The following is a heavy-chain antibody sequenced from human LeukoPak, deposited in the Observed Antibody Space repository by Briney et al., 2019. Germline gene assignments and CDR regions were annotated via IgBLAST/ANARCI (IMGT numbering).Heavy chain of an antibody. CDR3: ARGRLRYYFVY. J-gene: IGHJ4*02. CDR1: GGSISSYY. V-gene: IGHV4-59*01. D-gene: IGHD6-25*01. CDR2: IYYSGST. Sequence: SETLSLTCTVSGGSISSYYWSWIRQPPGKGLEWIGYIYYSGSTNYNPSLKSRVTISVDTSKNQFSLKLSSVTAADTAVYYCARGRLRYYFVYWGQGTLVTVSS.